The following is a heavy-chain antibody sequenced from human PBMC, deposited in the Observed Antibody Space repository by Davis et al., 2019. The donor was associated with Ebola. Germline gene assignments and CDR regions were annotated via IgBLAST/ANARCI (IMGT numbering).Heavy chain of an antibody. CDR1: GFTFSSYA. CDR2: IWYDGSNK. D-gene: IGHD2-15*01. CDR3: ARECRFGSGGSCYAPYYYYYGMDV. Sequence: GESLKISCAASGFTFSSYAMHWVRQAPGKGLEWVAVIWYDGSNKYYADSVKGRFTISRDNSKNTLYLQMNSLRAEDTAVYYCARECRFGSGGSCYAPYYYYYGMDVWGQGTTVTVSS. V-gene: IGHV3-33*08. J-gene: IGHJ6*02.